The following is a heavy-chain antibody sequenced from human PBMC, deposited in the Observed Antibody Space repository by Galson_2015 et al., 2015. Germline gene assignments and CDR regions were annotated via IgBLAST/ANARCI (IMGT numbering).Heavy chain of an antibody. Sequence: CAISGDSVSSNSAAWNWIRQSPSRGLEWLGRTYYRSKWYNDYAVSVKSRITINPDTSKNQFSLQLNSVTPEDTAVYYCAREEKGSGSYYSRPHYYFDYRGQGTLVTVSS. CDR2: TYYRSKWYN. D-gene: IGHD3-10*01. CDR1: GDSVSSNSAA. J-gene: IGHJ4*02. V-gene: IGHV6-1*01. CDR3: AREEKGSGSYYSRPHYYFDY.